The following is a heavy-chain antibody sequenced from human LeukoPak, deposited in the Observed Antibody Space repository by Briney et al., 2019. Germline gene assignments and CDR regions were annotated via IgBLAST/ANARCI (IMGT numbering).Heavy chain of an antibody. V-gene: IGHV3-7*01. CDR3: ARDRGSQSMDV. J-gene: IGHJ6*02. D-gene: IGHD1-26*01. CDR2: IKQDGSEK. CDR1: GFSFSNYW. Sequence: GGSLRLSCAASGFSFSNYWMSWVRRAPGKGLEWVANIKQDGSEKNYLDSVKGRVTISRDNAKNSLYLQMNSLRVGDTAVYYCARDRGSQSMDVWGQGTTVTVSS.